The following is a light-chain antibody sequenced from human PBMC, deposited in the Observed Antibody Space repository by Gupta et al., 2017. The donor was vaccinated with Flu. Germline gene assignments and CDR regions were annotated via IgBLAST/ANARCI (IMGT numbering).Light chain of an antibody. V-gene: IGKV3-20*01. J-gene: IGKJ1*01. CDR3: QQYGSSPWT. Sequence: EMVLTQSPGTLSLSPGERATLSCRASQSVASNYLAWYRQKPGQAPRLLIYGASSRATGIPDRFSGSGSGTDFTLTISRLEPEDFAVYYCQQYGSSPWTFGQGTEVEIK. CDR1: QSVASNY. CDR2: GAS.